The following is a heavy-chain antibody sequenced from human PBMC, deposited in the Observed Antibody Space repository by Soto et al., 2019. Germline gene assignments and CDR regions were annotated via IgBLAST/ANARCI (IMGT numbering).Heavy chain of an antibody. D-gene: IGHD3-3*01. CDR3: AKTRGAGESLLYIEQGAFDI. V-gene: IGHV3-23*01. Sequence: EVQLLESGGGLVQPGGSLRLSCAASGFTFSSYAMSWVRQAPGKGLEWVSAISGSGGSTYYADSVKGRFTISRDNSKNTLYLQMNSLRAEDTAVYYCAKTRGAGESLLYIEQGAFDIWGQGTMVTVSS. J-gene: IGHJ3*02. CDR2: ISGSGGST. CDR1: GFTFSSYA.